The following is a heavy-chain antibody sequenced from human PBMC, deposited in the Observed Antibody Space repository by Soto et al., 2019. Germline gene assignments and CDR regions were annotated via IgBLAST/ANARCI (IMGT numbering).Heavy chain of an antibody. CDR3: ATPADGTGYAGAY. D-gene: IGHD5-12*01. CDR2: IYPGDSVT. CDR1: GYNFINYW. Sequence: GESLKISCKGSGYNFINYWIGWVRQMPGKGPEWMGIIYPGDSVTRYSPSFEGHVTFSADKSIDTAYVQWSSLKASDTAMYYCATPADGTGYAGAYWGQGTPVTVSS. J-gene: IGHJ4*02. V-gene: IGHV5-51*01.